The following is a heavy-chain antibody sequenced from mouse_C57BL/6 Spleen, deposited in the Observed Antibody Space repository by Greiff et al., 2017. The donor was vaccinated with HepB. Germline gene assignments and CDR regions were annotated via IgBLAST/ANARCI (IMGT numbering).Heavy chain of an antibody. D-gene: IGHD2-4*01. V-gene: IGHV7-1*01. J-gene: IGHJ4*01. CDR1: GFTFSDFY. CDR2: SRNKANDYTT. CDR3: ARDGYYDYDDYYAMDY. Sequence: EVMLVESGGGLVQSGRSLRLSCATSGFTFSDFYMEWVRQAPGKGLEWIAASRNKANDYTTEYSASVKGRFIVSRDTSQSILYLQMNALRAEDTAIYYCARDGYYDYDDYYAMDYWGQGTSVTVSS.